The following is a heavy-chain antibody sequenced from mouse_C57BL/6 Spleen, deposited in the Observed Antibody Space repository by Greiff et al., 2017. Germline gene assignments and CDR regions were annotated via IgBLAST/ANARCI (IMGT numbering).Heavy chain of an antibody. CDR3: ARDYYGSSLYYFDY. CDR1: GYTFTDYY. Sequence: VQLQQSGPELVKPGASVKISCKASGYTFTDYYMNWVKQSHGKSLEWIGDINPNNGGTNYNQKFKGKATLTVDKSSSPADMELRSLTSEDSAVYYCARDYYGSSLYYFDYWGQGTTLTVSS. J-gene: IGHJ2*01. D-gene: IGHD1-1*01. V-gene: IGHV1-26*01. CDR2: INPNNGGT.